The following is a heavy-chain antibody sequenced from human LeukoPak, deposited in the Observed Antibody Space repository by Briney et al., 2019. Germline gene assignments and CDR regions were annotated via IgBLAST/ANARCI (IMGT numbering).Heavy chain of an antibody. CDR1: GFTFSSYA. CDR2: ISSNGGST. CDR3: ARVPRSGSYSFDY. V-gene: IGHV3-64*01. D-gene: IGHD1-26*01. J-gene: IGHJ4*02. Sequence: GGSLRPSCAASGFTFSSYAMHWVRQAPGKGLEYVSAISSNGGSTYYANSVKGRFTISRDNSKNTLYLQMGSLRAEDMAVYYCARVPRSGSYSFDYWGQGTLVTVSS.